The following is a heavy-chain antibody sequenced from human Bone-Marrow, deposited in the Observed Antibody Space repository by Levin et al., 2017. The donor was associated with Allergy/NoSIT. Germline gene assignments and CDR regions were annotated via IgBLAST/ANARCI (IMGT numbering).Heavy chain of an antibody. Sequence: GGSLRLSCVASGFNFDTYTLNWVRQAPGKGLEWVAHISSGNAIYYADSLGGRFTISRDNAKNSVYLQMNSLRVDDTAVYYCARGISSGWYGVSMDVWGQGTTVIVSS. J-gene: IGHJ6*02. D-gene: IGHD6-19*01. CDR3: ARGISSGWYGVSMDV. CDR1: GFNFDTYT. V-gene: IGHV3-48*01. CDR2: ISSGNAI.